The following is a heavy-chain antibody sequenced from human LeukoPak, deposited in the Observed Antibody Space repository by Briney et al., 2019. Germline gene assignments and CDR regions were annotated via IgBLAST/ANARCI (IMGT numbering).Heavy chain of an antibody. CDR3: ARDQYYDILTGYYFDVFDI. J-gene: IGHJ3*02. Sequence: GGSLRLSCAASGFTFSSYSMNWVRQAPGKGLEWVSSISSSSSYIYYADSVKGRFTISRDNAKNSVYLQMNSLRAEDTAVYYCARDQYYDILTGYYFDVFDIWGQGTMVTVPS. V-gene: IGHV3-21*01. D-gene: IGHD3-9*01. CDR2: ISSSSSYI. CDR1: GFTFSSYS.